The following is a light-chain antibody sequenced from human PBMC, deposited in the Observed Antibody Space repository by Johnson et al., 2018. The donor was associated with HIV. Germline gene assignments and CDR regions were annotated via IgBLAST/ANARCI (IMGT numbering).Light chain of an antibody. J-gene: IGLJ1*01. Sequence: QSVLTQPPSVSAAPGQKVTISCSGSSYNIGNNYVSWYQQLPGTAPKLLIYDNNKRPSGIPDRFSGSKSGTSATLGITGLQTGDEADYYCGTWDSSLRNGFFGTGTKVTVL. V-gene: IGLV1-51*01. CDR2: DNN. CDR1: SYNIGNNY. CDR3: GTWDSSLRNGF.